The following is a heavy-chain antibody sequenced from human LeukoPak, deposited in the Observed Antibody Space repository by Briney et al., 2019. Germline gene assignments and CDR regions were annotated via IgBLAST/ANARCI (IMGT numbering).Heavy chain of an antibody. Sequence: SETLSLTCTVSGGSISSSSYYWGWIRQPPGKGLEWIGSIYYSGITYYNPSLQSRVTISVDTSKNQFSLKLSSVTAADTAVYYCARHGPDPYYFDSSGYNFDYWGQGTLVTVSS. CDR2: IYYSGIT. J-gene: IGHJ4*02. CDR1: GGSISSSSYY. V-gene: IGHV4-39*01. D-gene: IGHD3-22*01. CDR3: ARHGPDPYYFDSSGYNFDY.